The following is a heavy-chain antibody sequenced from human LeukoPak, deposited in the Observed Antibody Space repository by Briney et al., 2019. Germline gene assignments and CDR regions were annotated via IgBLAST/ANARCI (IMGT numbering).Heavy chain of an antibody. CDR3: AKDGGGWIFDY. J-gene: IGHJ4*02. Sequence: QSGGSLRLSCAASGFTFSSYGMHWVRQAPGKGLEWVAVISYDGSNKYYADSVKGRFTISRDNSKNTLYLQMNSLRAEDTAVYYCAKDGGGWIFDYWGQGTLGTVSS. CDR2: ISYDGSNK. V-gene: IGHV3-30*18. D-gene: IGHD6-19*01. CDR1: GFTFSSYG.